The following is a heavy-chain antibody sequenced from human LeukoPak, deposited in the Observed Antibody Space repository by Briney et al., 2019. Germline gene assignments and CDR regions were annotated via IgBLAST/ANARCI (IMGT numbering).Heavy chain of an antibody. V-gene: IGHV3-15*01. CDR2: IKSKTDGGTT. CDR3: TTGQGSIAARADVDY. D-gene: IGHD6-6*01. Sequence: GGSLRLSCAASGFTFSNAWMSWVRQAPWKGLEWVGRIKSKTDGGTTDYAAAVKGRFTISRDDSKNTLYLQMNSLRTEDTAVYYCTTGQGSIAARADVDYWGQGTLVTASS. J-gene: IGHJ4*02. CDR1: GFTFSNAW.